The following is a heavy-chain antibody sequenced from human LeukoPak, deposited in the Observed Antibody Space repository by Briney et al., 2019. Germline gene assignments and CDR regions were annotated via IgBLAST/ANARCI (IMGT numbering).Heavy chain of an antibody. V-gene: IGHV4-59*08. CDR3: ARQYSEGYPIAY. CDR1: GGAFSSYY. Sequence: SETLSLTCAVYGGAFSSYYWNWIRQPPGKGLEWIGYIYYSGSTKYNPSLKSRVTISVDTSKKQFSLKLSSVTAADTAVYYCARQYSEGYPIAYWGQGTLVTVSS. D-gene: IGHD3-3*01. J-gene: IGHJ4*02. CDR2: IYYSGST.